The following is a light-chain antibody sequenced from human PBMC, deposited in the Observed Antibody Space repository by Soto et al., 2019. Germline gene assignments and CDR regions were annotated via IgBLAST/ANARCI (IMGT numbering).Light chain of an antibody. J-gene: IGLJ1*01. V-gene: IGLV2-8*01. CDR2: EVS. CDR3: QSYDSSLSAYV. Sequence: QSVLTQPPSASGSPGQSVTISCTGTSSDVGKYDYVSWFQHHPGKAPKLIIYEVSKRPSGVPDRFSGSKSGSTASLAITGLQAEDEADYYCQSYDSSLSAYVFGTGTKVTVL. CDR1: SSDVGKYDY.